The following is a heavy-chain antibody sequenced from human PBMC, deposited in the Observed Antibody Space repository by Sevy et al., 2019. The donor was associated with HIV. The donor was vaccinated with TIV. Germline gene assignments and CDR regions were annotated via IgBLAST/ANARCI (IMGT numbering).Heavy chain of an antibody. J-gene: IGHJ5*02. CDR2: IIPIFGTA. Sequence: ASVKVSCKASGGTFSSYAISWVRQAPGQGLEWMGGIIPIFGTANYAQKFQGRVTITADESTSTAYMELSSLRSDDTAVYYCARKRNLGEPSDPWGQGTLVTVSS. D-gene: IGHD3-16*01. CDR1: GGTFSSYA. CDR3: ARKRNLGEPSDP. V-gene: IGHV1-69*13.